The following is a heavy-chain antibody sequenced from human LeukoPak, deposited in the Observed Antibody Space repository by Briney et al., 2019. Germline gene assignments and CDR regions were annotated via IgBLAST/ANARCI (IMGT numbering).Heavy chain of an antibody. Sequence: PSETLSLTCTVSGGSISSYYWSWIRQPPGMRLEWIGYVYYTGTTNYNPSLKSRVTMSMGTSKSQFSLKLWSVTAADAATYYCARDRSDQYGFDVWGQGTMVTVSS. J-gene: IGHJ3*01. V-gene: IGHV4-59*01. CDR1: GGSISSYY. CDR2: VYYTGTT. CDR3: ARDRSDQYGFDV.